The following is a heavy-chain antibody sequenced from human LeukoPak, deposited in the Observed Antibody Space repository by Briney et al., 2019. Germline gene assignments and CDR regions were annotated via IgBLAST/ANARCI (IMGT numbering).Heavy chain of an antibody. V-gene: IGHV4-39*01. CDR2: IYYSSRS. Sequence: PSETLSLTCTVSGCSISSSNYYWGWIRQPPGKGREWFVSIYYSSRSYYNPSHNSLTTISVNASNNQFPLKLSPVTAADTAVYYCARGTTVPTLGSWGEGTLVTVSS. CDR1: GCSISSSNYY. J-gene: IGHJ5*02. CDR3: ARGTTVPTLGS. D-gene: IGHD4-17*01.